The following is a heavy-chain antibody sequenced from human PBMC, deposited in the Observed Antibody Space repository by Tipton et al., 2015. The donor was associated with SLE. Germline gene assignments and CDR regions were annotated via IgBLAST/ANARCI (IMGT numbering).Heavy chain of an antibody. Sequence: SLRLSCAASGFTVSSYWMHWVRQDPRKGLVWVSRINENGNTITYAGSVKGRFTISRDNAKNMLYLQMNSLSADDSGLYYCAKGYSPRDAFDIWGQGTMVTVSS. CDR2: INENGNTI. D-gene: IGHD6-13*01. CDR3: AKGYSPRDAFDI. J-gene: IGHJ3*02. V-gene: IGHV3-74*01. CDR1: GFTVSSYW.